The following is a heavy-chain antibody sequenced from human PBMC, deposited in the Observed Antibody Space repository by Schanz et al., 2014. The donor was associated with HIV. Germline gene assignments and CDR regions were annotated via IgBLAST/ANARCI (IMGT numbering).Heavy chain of an antibody. J-gene: IGHJ6*02. CDR1: GFTFSNYA. Sequence: ESGGGVVQPGRSLRLSCAVSGFTFSNYAMHWVHQAPGKGLEWVAVISYDGSNKYYADSVKGRFTISRDNSKNTLYLQMNSLRAEDTAVYYCAKGSSLWSFYYDMDVWGQGTTVTVSS. CDR2: ISYDGSNK. D-gene: IGHD3-10*01. CDR3: AKGSSLWSFYYDMDV. V-gene: IGHV3-30-3*01.